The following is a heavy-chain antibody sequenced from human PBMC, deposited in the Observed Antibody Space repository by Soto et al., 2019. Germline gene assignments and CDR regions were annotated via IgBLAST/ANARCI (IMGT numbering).Heavy chain of an antibody. Sequence: QTLSLTCPISGDSVSSNSAAWNWSRQSPSRGLEWLGRTYYRSKWYNDYAVSVKSRITINPDTSKNQFSLQLNSVTPEDTDVYYCAGIRLTDAYYYGMDVWGQGTTVTV. CDR3: AGIRLTDAYYYGMDV. CDR1: GDSVSSNSAA. J-gene: IGHJ6*02. CDR2: TYYRSKWYN. D-gene: IGHD2-8*02. V-gene: IGHV6-1*01.